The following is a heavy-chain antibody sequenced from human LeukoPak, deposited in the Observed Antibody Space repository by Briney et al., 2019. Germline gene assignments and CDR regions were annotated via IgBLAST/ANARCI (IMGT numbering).Heavy chain of an antibody. V-gene: IGHV4-4*02. Sequence: TSETLSLTCAVSGGSISSSNWWSWVRQPPGKGLEWNGEIYHSGSTNYNPSLKSRVTISVDKSKNQFSLKLSSLTAADTAVYYCARSFSGTYPGLDDWGQGTLVAVSS. CDR1: GGSISSSNW. CDR2: IYHSGST. J-gene: IGHJ4*02. CDR3: ARSFSGTYPGLDD. D-gene: IGHD3-10*01.